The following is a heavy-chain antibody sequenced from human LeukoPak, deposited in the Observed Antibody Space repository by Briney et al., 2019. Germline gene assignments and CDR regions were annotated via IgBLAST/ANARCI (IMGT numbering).Heavy chain of an antibody. V-gene: IGHV4-4*07. CDR1: GGSISSYY. Sequence: SETLSLTCTVSGGSISSYYWSWIRQPAGKGLEWIGRIYSSGSTNYSPSLKSRVTMSVDTSKNQFSLKLSSVTAADTAVYYCARDPAAAGDNWFDPWGQGTLVTVSS. CDR3: ARDPAAAGDNWFDP. D-gene: IGHD6-13*01. J-gene: IGHJ5*02. CDR2: IYSSGST.